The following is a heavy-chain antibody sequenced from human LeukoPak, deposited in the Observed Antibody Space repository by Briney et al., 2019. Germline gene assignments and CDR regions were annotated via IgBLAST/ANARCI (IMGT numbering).Heavy chain of an antibody. Sequence: ASVTVSCKASGYTFTSNYIHWVRQAPGQGLEWMGMIYPRDGSTSYAQKFQGRVTVTRDTSTSTVHMELSGLRSEDTAVYYCARDQEGFDYWGQGTLVTVSS. V-gene: IGHV1-46*01. CDR3: ARDQEGFDY. CDR2: IYPRDGST. CDR1: GYTFTSNY. J-gene: IGHJ4*02.